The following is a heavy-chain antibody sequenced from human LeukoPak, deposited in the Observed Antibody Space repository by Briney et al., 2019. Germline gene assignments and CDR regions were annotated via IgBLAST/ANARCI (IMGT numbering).Heavy chain of an antibody. CDR3: TTVQWIQLWLYRPDYYYYYMDV. J-gene: IGHJ6*03. D-gene: IGHD5-18*01. CDR1: GFTFSNAW. CDR2: IKSKTDGGTT. Sequence: GGSLRLSCAASGFTFSNAWMSWVRQAPGKGLEWVGRIKSKTDGGTTDYAAPVKGRFTISRDDSKNTLYLQMNSLKTEDTAVYYCTTVQWIQLWLYRPDYYYYYMDVWGKGTTVTVSS. V-gene: IGHV3-15*01.